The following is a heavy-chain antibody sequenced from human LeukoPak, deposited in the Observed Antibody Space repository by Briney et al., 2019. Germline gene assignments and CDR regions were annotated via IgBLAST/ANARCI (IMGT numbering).Heavy chain of an antibody. D-gene: IGHD6-19*01. CDR3: AKGVGQWLVRGYYFDY. CDR1: GVSINDYA. J-gene: IGHJ4*02. CDR2: IYWNSSSI. Sequence: LTLTCAASGVSINDYALHWIRQPPGKGLEWVSGIYWNSSSICYADSVKRRFTIFRDNAKNSLYLQMNSLRAEDTALNYFAKGVGQWLVRGYYFDYWGQGTLVTVSS. V-gene: IGHV3-9*01.